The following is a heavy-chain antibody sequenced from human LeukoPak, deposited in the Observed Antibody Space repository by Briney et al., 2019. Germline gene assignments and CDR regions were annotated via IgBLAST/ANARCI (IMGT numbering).Heavy chain of an antibody. CDR3: ARIGYHDAFDI. CDR2: IYYSGST. Sequence: SETLSLTCTVSGGSISSYYWSWIRQPPGKGLEWIGYIYYSGSTNYNPSLKSRVTISVDTSKNQFSLKLSSVTAADTAVHYCARIGYHDAFDIWGQGTMVTVSS. D-gene: IGHD3-16*02. V-gene: IGHV4-59*08. J-gene: IGHJ3*02. CDR1: GGSISSYY.